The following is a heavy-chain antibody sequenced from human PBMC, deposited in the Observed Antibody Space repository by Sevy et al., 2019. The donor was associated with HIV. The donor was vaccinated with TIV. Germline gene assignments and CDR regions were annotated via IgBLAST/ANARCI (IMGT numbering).Heavy chain of an antibody. Sequence: GGSLRLSCAASEFIFTNAWMSWVRQAPGKGLEWVGRIKSKTNGGTTDYAAPVEGSFTISRDDSKKTLYRQMNSLKTEDTAVYYCTTDLEYQLERYYFNYWGQGTLVTVSS. CDR2: IKSKTNGGTT. J-gene: IGHJ4*02. CDR1: EFIFTNAW. D-gene: IGHD2-2*01. V-gene: IGHV3-15*01. CDR3: TTDLEYQLERYYFNY.